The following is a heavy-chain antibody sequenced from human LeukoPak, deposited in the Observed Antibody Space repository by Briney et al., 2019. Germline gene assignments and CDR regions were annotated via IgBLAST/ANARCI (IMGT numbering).Heavy chain of an antibody. CDR2: IYYSGST. Sequence: SETLSLTCTVSGGSISSYYWSWIRQPPGKGLEWIGYIYYSGSTNYNPSLKSRVTISVDTSKNQFSLKLSSVTAEDTAVYYCARDGPEEYCSSTSCYVDYWGQGTLVTVSS. J-gene: IGHJ4*02. D-gene: IGHD2-2*01. V-gene: IGHV4-59*01. CDR3: ARDGPEEYCSSTSCYVDY. CDR1: GGSISSYY.